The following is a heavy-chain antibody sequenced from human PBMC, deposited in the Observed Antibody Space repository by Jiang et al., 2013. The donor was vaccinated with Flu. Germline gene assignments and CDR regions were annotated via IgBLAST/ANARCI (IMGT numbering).Heavy chain of an antibody. Sequence: VQLVESGGDLVNPGESLRLSCVASGFRFSDDYMVWIRKAPGKGLEWLSYIGDTGSPTYYAASVQGRFTVSRDNAKKTLYLEMTGLREEDTAVYYCARVYCSAGSCYMGYFDHWGQGARVTVSS. CDR2: IGDTGSPT. CDR1: GFRFSDDY. D-gene: IGHD2-15*01. J-gene: IGHJ4*02. V-gene: IGHV3-11*01. CDR3: ARVYCSAGSCYMGYFDH.